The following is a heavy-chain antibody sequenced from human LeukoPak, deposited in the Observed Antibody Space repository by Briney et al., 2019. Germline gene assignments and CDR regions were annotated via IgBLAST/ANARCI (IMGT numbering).Heavy chain of an antibody. CDR2: IYTRGST. J-gene: IGHJ4*02. CDR3: ARDRGYGDSIDY. D-gene: IGHD4-17*01. CDR1: GGSISSGSYY. V-gene: IGHV4-61*02. Sequence: PSQTLSLTCTVSGGSISSGSYYWSWIRQPAGKGLEWIGRIYTRGSTNYNPSLKSRVTISVDTSKNQFSLKLSSVTAADTAVYYCARDRGYGDSIDYWGQGTLVTVSS.